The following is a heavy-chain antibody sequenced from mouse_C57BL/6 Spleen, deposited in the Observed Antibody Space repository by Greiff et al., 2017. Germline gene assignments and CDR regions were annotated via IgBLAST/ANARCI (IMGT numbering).Heavy chain of an antibody. V-gene: IGHV5-12*01. CDR3: ARQGLGGSFAY. CDR2: ISNGGGST. Sequence: EVKLVESGGGLVQPGGSLKLSCAASGFTFSDYYMYWVRQTPEKRLEWVAYISNGGGSTYYPDTVKGRFTISRDNAKNTLYLQMSRLKSEDTAMYYCARQGLGGSFAYGGQGNLVTVSA. CDR1: GFTFSDYY. J-gene: IGHJ3*01. D-gene: IGHD4-1*01.